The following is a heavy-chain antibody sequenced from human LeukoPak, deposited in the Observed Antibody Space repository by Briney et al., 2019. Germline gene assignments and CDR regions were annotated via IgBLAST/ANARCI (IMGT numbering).Heavy chain of an antibody. V-gene: IGHV3-23*01. D-gene: IGHD3-10*01. CDR1: GFTFSSYA. Sequence: PGGSLRLSCAASGFTFSSYAMSWVRQAPGKGLEWVSAISGSGGSTYYADSVKGRFTISRDNSKNTLYLQMNSLRAEDTAVYYCAKGYYYGIGRGYFDYWGQGTLVTVSS. CDR2: ISGSGGST. CDR3: AKGYYYGIGRGYFDY. J-gene: IGHJ4*02.